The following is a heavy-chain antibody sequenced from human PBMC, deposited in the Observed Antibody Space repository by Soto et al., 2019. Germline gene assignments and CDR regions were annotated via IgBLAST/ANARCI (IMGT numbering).Heavy chain of an antibody. D-gene: IGHD3-10*01. CDR1: GVSFSGYY. CDR2: INHSGST. Sequence: SETLSLTCAVYGVSFSGYYWSWIRQPPGKGLEWIGEINHSGSTNYDPSLKSRVTISVDTSKNQFSLKLSSVTAADTAVYYCARGSRVYGSGSYYFDYWGQGTLVTVSS. CDR3: ARGSRVYGSGSYYFDY. V-gene: IGHV4-34*01. J-gene: IGHJ4*02.